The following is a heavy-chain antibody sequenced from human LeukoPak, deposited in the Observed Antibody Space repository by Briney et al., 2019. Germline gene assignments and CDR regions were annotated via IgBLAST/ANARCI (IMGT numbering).Heavy chain of an antibody. CDR1: GFTFSSYA. CDR2: ISYDGSNK. J-gene: IGHJ5*02. V-gene: IGHV3-30-3*01. D-gene: IGHD6-19*01. CDR3: ARATDVAVDNWFDP. Sequence: GGSLRLSCAASGFTFSSYAMHWVGQAPGKGLEWVAVISYDGSNKYYADSVKGRFTISRDNSKNTLYLQMSSLRAEDTAVYYCARATDVAVDNWFDPWGQGTLVTVSS.